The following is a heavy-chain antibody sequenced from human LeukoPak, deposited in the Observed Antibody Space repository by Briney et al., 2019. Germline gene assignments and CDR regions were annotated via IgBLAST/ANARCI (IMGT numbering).Heavy chain of an antibody. CDR2: IRGSGGGS. V-gene: IGHV3-23*01. CDR3: AKDDGSGWYQIDY. J-gene: IGHJ4*02. D-gene: IGHD6-19*01. Sequence: GASVKVSCKASGGTFSSYAMNWVRQAPGKGLEWVSVIRGSGGGSYYGDSVKGRFTISRDNSKNTLYLQMNSLRAEDTAVYYCAKDDGSGWYQIDYWGQGTLVTVSS. CDR1: GGTFSSYA.